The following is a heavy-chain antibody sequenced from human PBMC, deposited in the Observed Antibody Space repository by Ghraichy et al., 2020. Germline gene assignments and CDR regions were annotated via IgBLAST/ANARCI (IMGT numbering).Heavy chain of an antibody. D-gene: IGHD3-16*01. Sequence: GGSLRLSCAASGFTFSDYYMSWIRQAPGKGLEWVSYISSSGSTIYYADSVKGRFTISRDNAKNSLYLQMNSLRAEDTAVYYCARDFGVTQAPNDAFDIWGQGTMVTVSS. CDR3: ARDFGVTQAPNDAFDI. V-gene: IGHV3-11*01. CDR2: ISSSGSTI. J-gene: IGHJ3*02. CDR1: GFTFSDYY.